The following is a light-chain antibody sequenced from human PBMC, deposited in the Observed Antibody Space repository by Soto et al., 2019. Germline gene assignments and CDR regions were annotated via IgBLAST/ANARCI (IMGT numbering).Light chain of an antibody. CDR2: GAS. CDR3: HQYGSSPQT. Sequence: VLTQSPGTLSLSPGERATLSCRASQSVSSSYLAWYQQKPGQAPRLLIYGASSRATGIPDRFSGSGSGTDFTLTISRLEPEDFAVYYCHQYGSSPQTFGQGTKVDIK. J-gene: IGKJ1*01. CDR1: QSVSSSY. V-gene: IGKV3-20*01.